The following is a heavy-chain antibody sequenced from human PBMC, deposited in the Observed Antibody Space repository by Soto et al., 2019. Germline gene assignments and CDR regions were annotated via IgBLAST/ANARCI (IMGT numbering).Heavy chain of an antibody. CDR3: SRDDHQNVGGSHDATYSYYGMDV. D-gene: IGHD3-10*02. CDR2: ISAYNGNT. V-gene: IGHV1-18*01. Sequence: ASVKVSCKASGYTFTSYGISWVRQAPGQGLEWMGWISAYNGNTNYAQKLQGRVTMTTDTSTSTAYMELRSLRSDDTAVYYWSRDDHQNVGGSHDATYSYYGMDVWG. J-gene: IGHJ6*02. CDR1: GYTFTSYG.